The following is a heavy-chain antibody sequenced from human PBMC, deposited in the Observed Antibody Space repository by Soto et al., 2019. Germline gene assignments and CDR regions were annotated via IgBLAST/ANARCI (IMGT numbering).Heavy chain of an antibody. V-gene: IGHV3-23*01. D-gene: IGHD1-26*01. CDR2: ISGSGGST. CDR3: AKATYYRYYYYGMDV. J-gene: IGHJ6*02. Sequence: LRLSCAASGFTFISYAMSWVRQAPGKGLEWVSAISGSGGSTYYADSVKGRFTISRDNSKNTLYLQMNSLRAEDTAVYYCAKATYYRYYYYGMDVWGQGTTVTVSS. CDR1: GFTFISYA.